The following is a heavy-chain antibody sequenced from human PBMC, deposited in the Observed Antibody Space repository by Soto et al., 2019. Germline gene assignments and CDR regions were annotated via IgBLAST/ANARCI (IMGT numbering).Heavy chain of an antibody. D-gene: IGHD1-1*01. CDR2: INAGNGNT. CDR1: GYTFTSYG. V-gene: IGHV1-3*01. Sequence: QIQLMQSGAEVKKPGASVKVSCKASGYTFTSYGIHWVRQAPGQRLEWTGWINAGNGNTKYSEKFQGRVTITRDTSASTAYLELSSLRSEDTAVYYCAREGGGATPTGLDPWGQGTLVIVSS. J-gene: IGHJ5*02. CDR3: AREGGGATPTGLDP.